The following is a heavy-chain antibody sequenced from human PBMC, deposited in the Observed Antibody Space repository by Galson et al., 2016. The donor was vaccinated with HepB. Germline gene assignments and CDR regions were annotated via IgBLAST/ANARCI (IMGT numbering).Heavy chain of an antibody. J-gene: IGHJ5*02. V-gene: IGHV3-30*03. CDR3: ARELSLVPGKGGHFDL. CDR1: GFTFSRAW. Sequence: SLRLSCAASGFTFSRAWMNWVRQAPGKGLEWVAVISYDGTYQLYADSVRGRFTISRDNFNNTLYLQMNSLRTEDTAVYYCARELSLVPGKGGHFDLWGQGTLVTVSS. D-gene: IGHD6-19*01. CDR2: ISYDGTYQ.